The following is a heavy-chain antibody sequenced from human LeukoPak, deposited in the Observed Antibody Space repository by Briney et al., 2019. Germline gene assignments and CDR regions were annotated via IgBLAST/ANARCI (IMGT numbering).Heavy chain of an antibody. CDR3: ARARYDYVWGSGLFRSANGWDY. D-gene: IGHD3-16*01. CDR2: INHSGST. V-gene: IGHV4-34*01. CDR1: GGSFSGYY. J-gene: IGHJ4*02. Sequence: PSETLSLTCAVYGGSFSGYYWSWIRQPPGKGLEWIGEINHSGSTNYNPSLKSRVTISVDTSKNQFSLKLSSVTAADTAVYYCARARYDYVWGSGLFRSANGWDYWGQGTLVTVSS.